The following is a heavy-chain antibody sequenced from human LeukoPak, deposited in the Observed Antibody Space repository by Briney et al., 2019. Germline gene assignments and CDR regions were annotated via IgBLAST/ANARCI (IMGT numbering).Heavy chain of an antibody. Sequence: GGSLRLSCVGSGFTFSTYGMHWVRQAPGKGLDWVAFIRYDGSIKYYADSVKGRFTISRDNSKNTLYLQINSLRAEDTAVYYCAKGDGSGSYYPFDYWGQGTLVTGSS. CDR2: IRYDGSIK. V-gene: IGHV3-30*02. J-gene: IGHJ4*02. D-gene: IGHD3-10*01. CDR3: AKGDGSGSYYPFDY. CDR1: GFTFSTYG.